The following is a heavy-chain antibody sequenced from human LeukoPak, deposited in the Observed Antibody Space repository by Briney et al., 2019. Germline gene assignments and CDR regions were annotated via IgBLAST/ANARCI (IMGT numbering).Heavy chain of an antibody. CDR3: GRVGWRGPIAAATRVVAFDI. Sequence: SETLSLTCTVSGGSISSGDYYWSWIGQPPGKGLEWIGYIYYSGSTYYNPSLKSRVTISVDTSKNQFSLKLSSVTAADTAVYYCGRVGWRGPIAAATRVVAFDIWGQGTMVTVSS. CDR1: GGSISSGDYY. D-gene: IGHD6-13*01. CDR2: IYYSGST. J-gene: IGHJ3*02. V-gene: IGHV4-30-4*08.